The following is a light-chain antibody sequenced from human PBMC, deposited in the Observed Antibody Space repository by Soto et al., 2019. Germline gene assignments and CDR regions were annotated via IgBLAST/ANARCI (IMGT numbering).Light chain of an antibody. CDR1: SSNIGAGYD. CDR3: QSHDSSLSGSRV. V-gene: IGLV1-40*01. J-gene: IGLJ1*01. Sequence: QSVLTQPPSVSGAPGQRVTISCTGSSSNIGAGYDVHWYQQLPGTAPKLLIYGNSNRPSGVPDRFSGSKSGTSASLAITGCQAEPAADYYCQSHDSSLSGSRVFGTGTKLTVL. CDR2: GNS.